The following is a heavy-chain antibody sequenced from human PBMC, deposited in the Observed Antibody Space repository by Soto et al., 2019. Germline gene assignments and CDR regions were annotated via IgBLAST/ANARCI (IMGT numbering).Heavy chain of an antibody. V-gene: IGHV3-74*01. Sequence: GGSLRLSCAASGFTFSSYWMHWVRQAPGKGLVWVSRINSDGSSTSYADSVKGRFTISRDNAKNTLYLQMNSLRAEDTAVYYCARDPYCSGGSCYLYYYGMDVWGQGTTVTVSS. J-gene: IGHJ6*02. CDR3: ARDPYCSGGSCYLYYYGMDV. CDR1: GFTFSSYW. D-gene: IGHD2-15*01. CDR2: INSDGSST.